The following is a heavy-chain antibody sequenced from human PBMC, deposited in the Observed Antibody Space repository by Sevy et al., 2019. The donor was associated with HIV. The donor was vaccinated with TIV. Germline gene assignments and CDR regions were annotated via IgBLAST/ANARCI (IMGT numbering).Heavy chain of an antibody. CDR1: GFTFSSYG. Sequence: GGSLRLSCAASGFTFSSYGMNWVRQAPGKGLGWVAVIWFDGRNQYYSESVKGRFTISRDNAKNTLYLQMNSLRAEDTAVYYCARELSGDYYDSSGYRFFDLWGRGTLVTVSS. V-gene: IGHV3-33*01. CDR2: IWFDGRNQ. J-gene: IGHJ2*01. CDR3: ARELSGDYYDSSGYRFFDL. D-gene: IGHD3-22*01.